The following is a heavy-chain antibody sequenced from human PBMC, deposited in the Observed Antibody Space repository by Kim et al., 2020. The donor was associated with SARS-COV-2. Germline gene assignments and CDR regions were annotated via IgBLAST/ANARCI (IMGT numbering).Heavy chain of an antibody. CDR2: IYTSGRT. D-gene: IGHD1-26*01. Sequence: SETLSLTCTVSGGSINGFHWSWIRQPPGKGLDWIGYIYTSGRTKYNPSLKSRVTISLNISKNQFYLNLIYVTAVKTDGNYCSRKQLRFSGSFHFD. J-gene: IGHJ4*01. V-gene: IGHV4-4*08. CDR3: SRKQLRFSGSFHFD. CDR1: GGSINGFH.